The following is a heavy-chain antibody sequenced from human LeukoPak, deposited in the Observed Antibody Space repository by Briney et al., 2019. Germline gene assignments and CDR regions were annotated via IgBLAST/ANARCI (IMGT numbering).Heavy chain of an antibody. J-gene: IGHJ4*02. V-gene: IGHV1-18*01. CDR2: ISTYNGNT. CDR3: ARDEDYGISVNVDY. Sequence: EASVKVSCKASGYTFTSYGISWVRQAPGQGPEWMGWISTYNGNTKYAQKFQGRVTMTTDTSTSTAYMELRSLRSDDTAVYYCARDEDYGISVNVDYWGQGTLVTVSS. D-gene: IGHD4-17*01. CDR1: GYTFTSYG.